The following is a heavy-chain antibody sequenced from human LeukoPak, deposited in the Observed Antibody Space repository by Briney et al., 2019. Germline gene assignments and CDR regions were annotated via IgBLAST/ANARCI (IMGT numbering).Heavy chain of an antibody. J-gene: IGHJ4*02. D-gene: IGHD6-6*01. Sequence: GESLKISCKGSGYSFTSYWIGWVRQMPGKGLARMGIIYPGDSDTRYSPSFQGQVTISADKSISTAYLQWSSLKASDTAMYYCARHSVITSRIAARILDYWGQGTLVTVSS. CDR2: IYPGDSDT. V-gene: IGHV5-51*01. CDR1: GYSFTSYW. CDR3: ARHSVITSRIAARILDY.